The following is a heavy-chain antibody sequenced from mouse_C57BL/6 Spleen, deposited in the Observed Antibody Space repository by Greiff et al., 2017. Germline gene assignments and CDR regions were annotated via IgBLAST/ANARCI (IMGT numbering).Heavy chain of an antibody. D-gene: IGHD2-2*01. V-gene: IGHV1-4*01. CDR2: INPSSGYT. Sequence: VQLQQSGAELARPGASVKMSCKASGYTFTSYTMHWVKQRPGQGLEWIGYINPSSGYTKYNQKFKDKATLTADKSSSTAYMQLSSLTSEDSAVYYCASDAFLVKGWFAYWGQGTLVTVSA. J-gene: IGHJ3*01. CDR3: ASDAFLVKGWFAY. CDR1: GYTFTSYT.